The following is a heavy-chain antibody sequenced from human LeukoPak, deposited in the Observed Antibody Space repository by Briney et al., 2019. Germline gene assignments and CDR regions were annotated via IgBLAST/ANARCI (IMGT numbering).Heavy chain of an antibody. V-gene: IGHV4-34*01. CDR3: ARARPSLAHWFDP. J-gene: IGHJ5*02. CDR2: IKHSGST. Sequence: PSETLSLTCAVYGGSFSGYYWSWIRQPPGKGLEWIGEIKHSGSTNYNPSLKSRVAISVDTSKNQFSLKLSSVTAADTAVYYCARARPSLAHWFDPWGQGTLVTVSS. CDR1: GGSFSGYY.